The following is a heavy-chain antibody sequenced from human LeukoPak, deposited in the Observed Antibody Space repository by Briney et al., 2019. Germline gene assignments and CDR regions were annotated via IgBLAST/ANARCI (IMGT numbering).Heavy chain of an antibody. Sequence: SETLSLTCAVYDGSFSGYYWSWIRQPPGKGLEWIGEINHSGSTNYNPSLKSRVTISVDTSKNQFSLKLSSVTAADTAVYYCARLGYCSSTSCYGAHYYYYMDVWGKGTTVTISS. V-gene: IGHV4-34*01. J-gene: IGHJ6*03. D-gene: IGHD2-2*01. CDR2: INHSGST. CDR1: DGSFSGYY. CDR3: ARLGYCSSTSCYGAHYYYYMDV.